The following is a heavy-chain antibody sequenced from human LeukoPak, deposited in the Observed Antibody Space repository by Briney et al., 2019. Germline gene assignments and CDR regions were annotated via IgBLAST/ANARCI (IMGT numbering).Heavy chain of an antibody. CDR1: GFTVSSNY. CDR3: AREGMVRGVIGKDY. Sequence: GGSLRLSCAASGFTVSSNYMGWVRQAPGKGLEWVSVIYSGGSTYYADSVKGRFTISRDNSKNTLYLQMNSLRAEDTAVYYCAREGMVRGVIGKDYWGQGTLVTVSS. D-gene: IGHD3-10*01. V-gene: IGHV3-66*01. J-gene: IGHJ4*02. CDR2: IYSGGST.